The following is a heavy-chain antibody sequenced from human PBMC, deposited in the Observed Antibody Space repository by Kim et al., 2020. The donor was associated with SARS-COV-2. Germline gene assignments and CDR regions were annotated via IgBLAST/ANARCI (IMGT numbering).Heavy chain of an antibody. V-gene: IGHV3-73*01. J-gene: IGHJ3*02. Sequence: GGSLRLSCAASGFTFSGSTMHWVRQASGKGLEWVGRIRSKPNNYETAYAASVKGRFTISRDDSKNTAYLQMSSLKTEDTAVYYCTRVNPIAGGWYDAFDIWGQGTMVTVSS. CDR1: GFTFSGST. D-gene: IGHD6-19*01. CDR2: IRSKPNNYET. CDR3: TRVNPIAGGWYDAFDI.